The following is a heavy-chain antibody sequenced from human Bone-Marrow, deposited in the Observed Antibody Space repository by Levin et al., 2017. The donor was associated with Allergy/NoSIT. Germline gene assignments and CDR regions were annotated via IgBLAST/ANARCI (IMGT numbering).Heavy chain of an antibody. CDR3: AKDLGDYGDNSQNWFDP. D-gene: IGHD4-23*01. J-gene: IGHJ5*02. CDR1: GFTFSSYA. V-gene: IGHV3-23*01. CDR2: ISGSGGST. Sequence: GGSLRLSCAASGFTFSSYAMIWVRQAPGRGLEWVSAISGSGGSTYYADSVEGRFTISRDNSKNTVYLQMNSLRAEDSALYYCAKDLGDYGDNSQNWFDPWGQGTLVTVSS.